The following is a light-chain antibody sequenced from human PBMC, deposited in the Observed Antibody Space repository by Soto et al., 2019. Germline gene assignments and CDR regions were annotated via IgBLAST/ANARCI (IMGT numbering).Light chain of an antibody. J-gene: IGLJ2*01. V-gene: IGLV2-23*01. Sequence: QSALTQPASVSGSPGQSITISCTGTSSDVGSYNLVSWYQQHPGKAPKLMIYEGSKRPSGVSNRFSGSKSGNTASLTISGLQAEDEADYYCCSYANSGTLLFGGGTQLTVL. CDR3: CSYANSGTLL. CDR2: EGS. CDR1: SSDVGSYNL.